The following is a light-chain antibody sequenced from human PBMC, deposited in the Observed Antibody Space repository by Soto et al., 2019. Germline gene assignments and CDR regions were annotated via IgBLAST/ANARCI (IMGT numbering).Light chain of an antibody. CDR2: KVS. V-gene: IGLV2-14*01. CDR3: CSYTRSYTWV. J-gene: IGLJ3*02. CDR1: SSDVGDGDF. Sequence: QSALTQPASVSGSPRQSITISCTGTSSDVGDGDFVSWYQQRPGNAPKLMIYKVSNRPSGVSNRFSGSKSGNTASLTISGFQAEDEADYYCCSYTRSYTWVFGGGTKVTVL.